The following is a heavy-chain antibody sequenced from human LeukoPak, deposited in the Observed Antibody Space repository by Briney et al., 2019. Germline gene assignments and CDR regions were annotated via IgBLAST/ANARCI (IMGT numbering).Heavy chain of an antibody. Sequence: PGGPLRLSCEAPGFTFSSSSMTWVPQAPGKGLECVSSISSTSSYIYYADSVKGRFTISRDNAKNSLYLQMNSLRAEDTAVYYCAFGLGYSYGYWGQGTLVTVSS. CDR2: ISSTSSYI. CDR3: AFGLGYSYGY. CDR1: GFTFSSSS. V-gene: IGHV3-21*01. J-gene: IGHJ4*02. D-gene: IGHD5-18*01.